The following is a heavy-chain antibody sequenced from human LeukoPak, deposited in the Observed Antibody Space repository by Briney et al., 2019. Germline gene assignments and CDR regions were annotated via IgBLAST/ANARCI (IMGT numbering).Heavy chain of an antibody. CDR2: INPNSGGT. V-gene: IGHV1-2*02. J-gene: IGHJ6*03. CDR1: GYTFTDCY. CDR3: ARDLRGKEANYYYYYMDV. D-gene: IGHD3-10*01. Sequence: GASVKVSCKASGYTFTDCYMHWVRQAPGQGLEWMGWINPNSGGTNYAQNFQGRVTLTRDTSISTAYMELNWLRSDDTAVYYCARDLRGKEANYYYYYMDVWGKGTTVTVSS.